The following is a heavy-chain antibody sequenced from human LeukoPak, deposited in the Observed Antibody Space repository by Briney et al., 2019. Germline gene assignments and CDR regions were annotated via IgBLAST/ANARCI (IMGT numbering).Heavy chain of an antibody. Sequence: PGGSLRLSCAASGFTFSSSAMSGVRQAPGKGLEWVGRIKSKNVGGTTDYAAPVKGRFTISRDDSKNTVYLQMNSLKIEDTAVYYCTSHAAFDPWGQGTLVTVSS. CDR1: GFTFSSSA. CDR2: IKSKNVGGTT. V-gene: IGHV3-15*01. CDR3: TSHAAFDP. J-gene: IGHJ5*02.